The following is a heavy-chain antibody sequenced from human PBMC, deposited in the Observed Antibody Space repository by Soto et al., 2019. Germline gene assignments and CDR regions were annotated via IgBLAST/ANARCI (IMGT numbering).Heavy chain of an antibody. J-gene: IGHJ2*01. CDR2: IRTKVNDYAT. CDR1: GFIFSDSA. D-gene: IGHD4-17*01. CDR3: ARPNDSGDYDWYFDL. V-gene: IGHV3-73*02. Sequence: QLVESGGGLIQPGRSLRLSCAASGFIFSDSALHWVRQGSGKGLEGVGRIRTKVNDYATIYTASVKGRFTISRDDSANRAFLQMDSLKTEDTAIYYCARPNDSGDYDWYFDLWGRGTLVTVSS.